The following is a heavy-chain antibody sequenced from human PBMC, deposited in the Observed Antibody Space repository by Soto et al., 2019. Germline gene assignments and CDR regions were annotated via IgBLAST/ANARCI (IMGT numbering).Heavy chain of an antibody. CDR1: GYTFTSYD. V-gene: IGHV1-8*01. D-gene: IGHD3-3*01. CDR2: MNPNSGNT. Sequence: GASVKVSCKASGYTFTSYDINWVRQATGQGLEWMGWMNPNSGNTGYAQKFQGRVTMTRNTSISTAYMELSSLRSEDTAVYYCARGNYDFWSGYYGYYYYYMDVWGKGTTVTVSS. CDR3: ARGNYDFWSGYYGYYYYYMDV. J-gene: IGHJ6*03.